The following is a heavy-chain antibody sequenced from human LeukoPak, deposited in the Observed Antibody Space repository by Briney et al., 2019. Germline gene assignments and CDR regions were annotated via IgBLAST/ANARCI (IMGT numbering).Heavy chain of an antibody. CDR1: GYTFTGYY. Sequence: GASVKVSCKATGYTFTGYYMQWVRQAPGQGLEWMGWINSNNGDTNYAQKFQGRVTMTRDTSISTAYMEPSGLRSDDTAVYYCARGVAGVYFYYYMDVWGKGTTVTVSS. D-gene: IGHD1-14*01. V-gene: IGHV1-2*02. CDR3: ARGVAGVYFYYYMDV. J-gene: IGHJ6*03. CDR2: INSNNGDT.